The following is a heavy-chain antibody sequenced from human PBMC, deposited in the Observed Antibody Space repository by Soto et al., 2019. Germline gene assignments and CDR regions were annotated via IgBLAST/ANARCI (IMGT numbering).Heavy chain of an antibody. D-gene: IGHD3-3*01. CDR2: ISSSSSYI. CDR1: GFTFRSYS. CDR3: AREGYYDFWSGYYIYYYYYMDV. V-gene: IGHV3-21*01. Sequence: EVQLVESGGGLVKPGGSLRLSCAASGFTFRSYSMNWVRQAPGKGLEWVSSISSSSSYIYYADSVKGRFTISRDNAKNSLYLQMNSLRAEDTAVYYCAREGYYDFWSGYYIYYYYYMDVWGKGTTVTVSS. J-gene: IGHJ6*03.